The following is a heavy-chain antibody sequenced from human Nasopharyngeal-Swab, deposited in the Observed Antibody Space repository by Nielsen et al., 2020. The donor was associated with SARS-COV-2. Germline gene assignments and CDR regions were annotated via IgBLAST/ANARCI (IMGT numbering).Heavy chain of an antibody. D-gene: IGHD4-11*01. J-gene: IGHJ6*03. CDR1: GFTFSSYA. Sequence: GESLKISCAASGFTFSSYAMHWVRQAPGKGLEWVAVISYDGSNKYYADSVKGRFTISRDNSKSTLYLQMNSLRAEDTAAYYCAKDLNSNFLNYMDVWGKGTTVSVSS. V-gene: IGHV3-30-3*01. CDR3: AKDLNSNFLNYMDV. CDR2: ISYDGSNK.